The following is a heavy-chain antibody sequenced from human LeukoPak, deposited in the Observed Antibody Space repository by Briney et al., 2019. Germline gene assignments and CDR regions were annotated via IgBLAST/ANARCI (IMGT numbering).Heavy chain of an antibody. J-gene: IGHJ5*02. CDR1: GGSISSYY. CDR2: IYTSGST. V-gene: IGHV4-4*07. D-gene: IGHD2-2*01. CDR3: ARATEPGSSTWDWFDP. Sequence: PSETLSLTCTVSGGSISSYYWSWIRQPAGKGLEWIGRIYTSGSTNYNPSLKSRVTMSVDTSKNQFSLKLSSVTAADTAVYYCARATEPGSSTWDWFDPWGQGTLVTVSS.